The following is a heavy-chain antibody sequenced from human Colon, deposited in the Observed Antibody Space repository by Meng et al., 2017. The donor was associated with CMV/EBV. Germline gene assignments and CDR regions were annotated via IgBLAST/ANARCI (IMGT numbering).Heavy chain of an antibody. D-gene: IGHD3-10*02. CDR3: ARVSGGNYVVISSRDWFDP. Sequence: GESLKISCAASGFTFNNYTVRWVRQAPGKGLEWVSSISSSGSYIYYADSVKGGFTISRDSAKTSVFLQMNSLRAEDTAVYYCARVSGGNYVVISSRDWFDPWGQGTMVTVSS. V-gene: IGHV3-21*04. CDR1: GFTFNNYT. CDR2: ISSSGSYI. J-gene: IGHJ5*02.